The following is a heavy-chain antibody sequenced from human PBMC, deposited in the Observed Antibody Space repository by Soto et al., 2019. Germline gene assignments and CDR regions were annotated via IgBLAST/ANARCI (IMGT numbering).Heavy chain of an antibody. V-gene: IGHV1-46*02. CDR1: GYPFNTYY. D-gene: IGHD2-21*02. J-gene: IGHJ4*01. Sequence: ASVKVSCKSSGYPFNTYYLHWVRQAPGQGLEWMGMIHPSGGGSTYAQKFLGRVTMTMDSSTGTVFMELTSLRSADAAVYYCARGGHIAAVTDSFDSWG. CDR2: IHPSGGGS. CDR3: ARGGHIAAVTDSFDS.